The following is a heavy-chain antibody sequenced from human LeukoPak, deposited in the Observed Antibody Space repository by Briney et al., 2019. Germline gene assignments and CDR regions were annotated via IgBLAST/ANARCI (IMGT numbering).Heavy chain of an antibody. Sequence: GGSLRLSCAASGFTFSSYGMHWVRQAPGKGLEWVAVISYDGSNKYYADSVKGRFTISRDNSKNTLYLQMNSLRAEDTAVYYCARGTAICTSCFPQWGQGTLVTVSS. CDR3: ARGTAICTSCFPQ. CDR1: GFTFSSYG. V-gene: IGHV3-30*19. D-gene: IGHD2-2*01. J-gene: IGHJ4*02. CDR2: ISYDGSNK.